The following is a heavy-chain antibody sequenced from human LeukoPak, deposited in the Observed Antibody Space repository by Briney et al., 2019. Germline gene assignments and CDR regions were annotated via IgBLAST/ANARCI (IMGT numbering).Heavy chain of an antibody. V-gene: IGHV1-2*06. CDR2: INPNSGGT. CDR1: GYTFTGYY. CDR3: ARVNEKDCSSTSCEGPYYYYYYMDV. Sequence: ASVKVSCKASGYTFTGYYMHWVRQAPGQGLEWMGRINPNSGGTNYAQKFQGRVTMTRDTSISTAYMELSRLRSDDTAVYYCARVNEKDCSSTSCEGPYYYYYYMDVWGKGTTDTVSS. D-gene: IGHD2-2*01. J-gene: IGHJ6*03.